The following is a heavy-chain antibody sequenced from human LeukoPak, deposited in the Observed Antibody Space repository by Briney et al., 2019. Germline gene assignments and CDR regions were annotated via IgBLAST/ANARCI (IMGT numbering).Heavy chain of an antibody. CDR2: ISYDGSNK. CDR3: AIRAVAGPFDY. Sequence: PGGSLRLSCAASGFTFSSYGMHWVRQAPGKGLEWVAVISYDGSNKYYADSVKGRFTISRDNSKNTLYLQMNSLRAEDTAVYYCAIRAVAGPFDYWGQGTLVTVSS. V-gene: IGHV3-30*03. D-gene: IGHD6-19*01. CDR1: GFTFSSYG. J-gene: IGHJ4*02.